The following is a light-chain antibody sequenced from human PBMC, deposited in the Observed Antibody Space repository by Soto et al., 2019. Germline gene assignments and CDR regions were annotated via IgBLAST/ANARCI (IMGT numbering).Light chain of an antibody. CDR1: QGIRTY. Sequence: DIQLTQSPSFLSASVGDRVTVTCRASQGIRTYLAWYQQKLGKAPRLLIDAASTLESGVPSRFSGSGSGTDFTLTISSLQPEDFATYYCQQLNSYPLTFGGGTKVDIK. CDR3: QQLNSYPLT. CDR2: AAS. J-gene: IGKJ4*01. V-gene: IGKV1-9*01.